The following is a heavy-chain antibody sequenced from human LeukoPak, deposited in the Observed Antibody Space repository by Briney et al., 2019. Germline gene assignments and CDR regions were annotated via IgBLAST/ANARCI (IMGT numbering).Heavy chain of an antibody. CDR1: GYTFSSYY. Sequence: ASVKVSCKASGYTFSSYYVHWVRQAPGQGLEWMGMIIPSDGFTSYAQKFQGRVTMTRDMSTSTVYMELSSLRSDDTAVYYCARVAPGDYYYMDVWGKGTTVTVSS. J-gene: IGHJ6*03. CDR2: IIPSDGFT. V-gene: IGHV1-46*01. CDR3: ARVAPGDYYYMDV. D-gene: IGHD3-10*01.